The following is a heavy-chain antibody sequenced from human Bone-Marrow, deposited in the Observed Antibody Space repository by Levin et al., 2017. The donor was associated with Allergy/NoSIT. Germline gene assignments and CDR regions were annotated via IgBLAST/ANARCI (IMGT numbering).Heavy chain of an antibody. D-gene: IGHD6-19*01. Sequence: AGGSLRLSCAASGFTFSNAWMNWVRQAPGKGLEWVGRIKSKTDGGTTDYAAPVKGRFTISRDDSKNTLYLQMNSLKTEDTAVYYCTHSPYSSGWSPGEYDYYGMDVWGQGTTVTVSS. CDR1: GFTFSNAW. J-gene: IGHJ6*02. CDR2: IKSKTDGGTT. V-gene: IGHV3-15*07. CDR3: THSPYSSGWSPGEYDYYGMDV.